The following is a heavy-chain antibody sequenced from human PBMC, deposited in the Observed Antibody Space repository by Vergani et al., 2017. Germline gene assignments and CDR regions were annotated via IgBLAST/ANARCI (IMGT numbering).Heavy chain of an antibody. CDR3: ARKHISNYYDSSGYYSMGYYYGMDV. CDR1: GFTFSDYY. Sequence: QVQLVESGGGLVKPGGSLRLSCAASGFTFSDYYMSWIRQAPGKGLEWVSYISSSGSTIYYAASVKGRFTISRANAKNSLYLQRNSLRAEDTAVYYCARKHISNYYDSSGYYSMGYYYGMDVWGQGTTVTVSS. J-gene: IGHJ6*02. V-gene: IGHV3-11*01. CDR2: ISSSGSTI. D-gene: IGHD3-22*01.